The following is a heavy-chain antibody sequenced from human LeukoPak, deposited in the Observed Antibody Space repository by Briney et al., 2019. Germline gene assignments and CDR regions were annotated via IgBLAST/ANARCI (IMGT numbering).Heavy chain of an antibody. CDR3: ARAARGSGSYSRYYYGMDV. CDR2: IIPILGIA. CDR1: GGIFSSYA. V-gene: IGHV1-69*04. J-gene: IGHJ6*02. Sequence: SVKVSCKASGGIFSSYAISWVRQAPGQGLEWMGRIIPILGIANYAQKFQGRVTITADKSTSTAYMELSSLRSEDTAVYYCARAARGSGSYSRYYYGMDVWGQGTTVTVSS. D-gene: IGHD1-26*01.